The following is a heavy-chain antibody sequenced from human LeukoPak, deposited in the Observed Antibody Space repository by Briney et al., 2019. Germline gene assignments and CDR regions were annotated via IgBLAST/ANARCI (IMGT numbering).Heavy chain of an antibody. J-gene: IGHJ6*03. D-gene: IGHD4-11*01. V-gene: IGHV3-48*01. CDR3: ARGDTVTTNYYYYYMDV. CDR2: ISSSSSTI. CDR1: GFTFSSHS. Sequence: PGGSLRLSCAASGFTFSSHSMNWVRQAPGKGLEWVSYISSSSSTIYYADSGRGRFTISRDNAKNSLYLQMNSLRAEDTAVYYCARGDTVTTNYYYYYMDVWGRGTTVTVSS.